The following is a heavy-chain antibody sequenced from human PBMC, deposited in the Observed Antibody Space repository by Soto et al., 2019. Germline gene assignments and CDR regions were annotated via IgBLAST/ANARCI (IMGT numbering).Heavy chain of an antibody. CDR2: IYYSGST. D-gene: IGHD6-19*01. CDR3: ARAQQWLVGDWFDP. V-gene: IGHV4-59*01. J-gene: IGHJ5*02. CDR1: GGSISGYY. Sequence: SETLSLTCTVSGGSISGYYWSWIRQPPGKGLEWIGYIYYSGSTDYNPSLKSRVTVSVDTSKNQFSLKLSSVTAADTAVYYCARAQQWLVGDWFDPWGQGTLVTVPS.